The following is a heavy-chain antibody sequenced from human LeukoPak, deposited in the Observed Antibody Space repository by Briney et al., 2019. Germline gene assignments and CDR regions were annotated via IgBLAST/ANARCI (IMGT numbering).Heavy chain of an antibody. J-gene: IGHJ4*02. CDR3: AKLSPDRGYHDSSGYYY. V-gene: IGHV3-23*01. CDR1: GFTFSSYA. CDR2: ISGSGGST. Sequence: PGGSLRLSCAAFGFTFSSYAMSWVRQAPGKGLEWVSAISGSGGSTYYADSVKGRFTISRDNSKNTLYLQMNSLRAEDTAVYYCAKLSPDRGYHDSSGYYYWGQGTLVTVSS. D-gene: IGHD3-22*01.